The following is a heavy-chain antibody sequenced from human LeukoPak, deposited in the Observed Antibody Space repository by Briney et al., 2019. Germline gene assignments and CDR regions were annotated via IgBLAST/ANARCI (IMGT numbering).Heavy chain of an antibody. CDR1: GYSFTSYW. V-gene: IGHV5-51*01. J-gene: IGHJ4*02. CDR2: IYPGDSDT. CDR3: ARQIDGYSYGYYF. D-gene: IGHD5-18*01. Sequence: GESLQIYCKGSGYSFTSYWIGWVRQMPGKGLEWMGIIYPGDSDTRYSPSFQGQVTISADKSISTAYLQWSSLKASDTAMYYCARQIDGYSYGYYFWGQGTLVTVSS.